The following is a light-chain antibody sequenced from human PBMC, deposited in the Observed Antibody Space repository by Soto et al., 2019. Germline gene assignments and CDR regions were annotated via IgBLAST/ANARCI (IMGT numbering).Light chain of an antibody. CDR2: DVS. J-gene: IGLJ1*01. V-gene: IGLV2-14*03. Sequence: QSALTQPASVSGSPGQSITISCTGTSSDVGGYNYVSWYQQHPGKDPKLVMYDVSNRPSGVSNRFSGSKSGDTASLTISGLQAEDEAVYYCSSYTRSTSYVFGTGTKVTVL. CDR3: SSYTRSTSYV. CDR1: SSDVGGYNY.